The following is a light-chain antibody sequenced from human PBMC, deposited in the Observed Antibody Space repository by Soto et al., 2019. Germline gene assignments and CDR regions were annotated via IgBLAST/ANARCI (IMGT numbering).Light chain of an antibody. J-gene: IGKJ1*01. Sequence: EIVLTQSPATLSVSPGERATLSCRASHSVSTNLAWYQKMPGQAPRLIMYGAFTRATGIPARFSGSGSGTVFTLTISRLQSEYFALYFCHQYNNWLTFGQGTKVEIK. CDR1: HSVSTN. CDR2: GAF. V-gene: IGKV3-15*01. CDR3: HQYNNWLT.